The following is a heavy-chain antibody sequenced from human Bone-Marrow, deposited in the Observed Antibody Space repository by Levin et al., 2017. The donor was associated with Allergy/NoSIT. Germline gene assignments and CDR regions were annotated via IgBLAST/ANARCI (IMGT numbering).Heavy chain of an antibody. V-gene: IGHV3-11*03. CDR2: IDGRRDYT. J-gene: IGHJ4*02. Sequence: GESLKISCTASGFTFSDYFMSWVRQAPGKGLEWIAFIDGRRDYTDYADFARGRFTISRDNAKNSLFLQMSNLRAEDTAVYYCAEDPAYDILSGYYDFWGRGTLVTVSS. D-gene: IGHD3-9*01. CDR3: AEDPAYDILSGYYDF. CDR1: GFTFSDYF.